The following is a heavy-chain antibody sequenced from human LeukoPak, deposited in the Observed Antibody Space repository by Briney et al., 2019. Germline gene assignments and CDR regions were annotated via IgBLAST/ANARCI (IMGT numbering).Heavy chain of an antibody. CDR1: GFSFSSFA. Sequence: GGSLRLSCAGSGFSFSSFAMTWVRQAPGKGLEWVSTIYGGGTNTFYADSVKGRFTISRDDSKNMQFLGMDSLRPEDTAVYFFSKRLTGAAGTYLAPWGKETLVTVS. D-gene: IGHD1-7*01. CDR2: IYGGGTNT. V-gene: IGHV3-23*01. J-gene: IGHJ5*02. CDR3: SKRLTGAAGTYLAP.